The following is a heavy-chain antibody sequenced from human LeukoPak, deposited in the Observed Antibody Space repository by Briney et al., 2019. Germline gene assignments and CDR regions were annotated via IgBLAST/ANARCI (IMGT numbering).Heavy chain of an antibody. CDR1: GFTFSSYS. J-gene: IGHJ4*02. Sequence: PGGSLRLSCAASGFTFSSYSMNWVRQAPGKGLEWVSSISSSSSYIYYADSVKGRFTISRDNAKNSLYLQMNSLRAEDTAVYYCARGQQQLVPSDYWGQGTLVTVSS. CDR2: ISSSSSYI. CDR3: ARGQQQLVPSDY. V-gene: IGHV3-21*01. D-gene: IGHD6-13*01.